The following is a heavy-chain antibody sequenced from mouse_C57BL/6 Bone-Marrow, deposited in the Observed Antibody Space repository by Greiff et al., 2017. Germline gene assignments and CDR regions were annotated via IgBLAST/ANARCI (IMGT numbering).Heavy chain of an antibody. CDR2: IWRDGST. CDR3: ARHDGYYSWFAY. CDR1: GFSLTSYG. Sequence: VKVVESGPGLVAPSQSLSITCTVSGFSLTSYGVHWVRQPPGKGLEWLVVIWRDGSTTYNSALKSRLSISKDNSKSQVFLKMNSLQTDDTAMYYCARHDGYYSWFAYWGQGTLVTVSA. D-gene: IGHD2-3*01. J-gene: IGHJ3*01. V-gene: IGHV2-6-1*01.